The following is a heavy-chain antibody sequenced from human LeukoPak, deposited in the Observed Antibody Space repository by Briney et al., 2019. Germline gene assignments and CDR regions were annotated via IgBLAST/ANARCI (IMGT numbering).Heavy chain of an antibody. CDR3: ARISFGGFIVAQDY. Sequence: SETLSLTCAVYGTSFCVYYWSWIRQPPGKGLEWIGELNPTGDTNYNSSLKSRVMISIDTSKNQFSLRLTSVTAADTAMYYCARISFGGFIVAQDYWGQGTLVAVSS. D-gene: IGHD3-16*02. CDR2: LNPTGDT. J-gene: IGHJ4*02. CDR1: GTSFCVYY. V-gene: IGHV4-34*01.